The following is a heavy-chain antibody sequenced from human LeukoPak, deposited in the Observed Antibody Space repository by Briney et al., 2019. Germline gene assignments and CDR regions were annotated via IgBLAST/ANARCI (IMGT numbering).Heavy chain of an antibody. D-gene: IGHD3-3*01. CDR2: IWYDGSNK. Sequence: GRSLRLSCAASGFTFSSYGMHWVRQAPGKGLEWVAGIWYDGSNKYYADSVKGRFTISRDNSKNTLYLQMNSLRAEDTAVYYCAKDGELHDFWSVYYKKYYYYIDVWGKGTTVTVSS. CDR1: GFTFSSYG. CDR3: AKDGELHDFWSVYYKKYYYYIDV. V-gene: IGHV3-33*06. J-gene: IGHJ6*03.